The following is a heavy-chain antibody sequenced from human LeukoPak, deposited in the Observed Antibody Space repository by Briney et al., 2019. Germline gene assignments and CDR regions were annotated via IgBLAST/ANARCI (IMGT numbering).Heavy chain of an antibody. V-gene: IGHV4-39*01. CDR1: GGPISSSSYY. J-gene: IGHJ5*02. Sequence: SETLSLTCTVSGGPISSSSYYWGWIRQPPGKGLEWIGSIYYSGSTYYNPSLKSRVTISVDTSKNQFSLKLSSVTAADTAVYYCARGFINYYDSSGTNLGEWFDPWGQGTLVTVSS. D-gene: IGHD3-22*01. CDR2: IYYSGST. CDR3: ARGFINYYDSSGTNLGEWFDP.